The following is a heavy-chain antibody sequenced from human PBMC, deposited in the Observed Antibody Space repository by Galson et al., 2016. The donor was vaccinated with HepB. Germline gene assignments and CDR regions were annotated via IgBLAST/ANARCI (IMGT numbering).Heavy chain of an antibody. D-gene: IGHD1-26*01. CDR3: ATHSGGTYYTYYGMDV. CDR1: GYTLTELS. Sequence: SVKVSCKVSGYTLTELSMHWARQAPGKGLEWMGGFDPEDVETIYAQKFQGRVTMTEDTSTDTAYMELSSLRSEDTAVYYCATHSGGTYYTYYGMDVWGQGTTVTVSS. CDR2: FDPEDVET. J-gene: IGHJ6*02. V-gene: IGHV1-24*01.